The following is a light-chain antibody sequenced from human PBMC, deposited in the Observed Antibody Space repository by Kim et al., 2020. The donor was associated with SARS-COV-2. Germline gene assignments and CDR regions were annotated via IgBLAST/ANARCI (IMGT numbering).Light chain of an antibody. CDR2: DAS. Sequence: PGERATLPCRASQSVSSYLVWYQQKPGQAPRLLIYDASNRATGIPARFSGSGSGTDFTLTISSLEPEDFAVYYCQQRSNWPLTFGGGTKVDIK. J-gene: IGKJ4*01. V-gene: IGKV3-11*01. CDR1: QSVSSY. CDR3: QQRSNWPLT.